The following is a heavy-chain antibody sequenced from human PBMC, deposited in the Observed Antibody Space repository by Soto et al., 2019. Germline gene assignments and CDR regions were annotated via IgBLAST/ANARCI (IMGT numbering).Heavy chain of an antibody. J-gene: IGHJ4*02. CDR2: ISGGGDGT. V-gene: IGHV3-23*01. CDR3: AKEPRLQLAY. D-gene: IGHD1-1*01. Sequence: EVHLLESGGGLVQPGGSLRLSCTASGFPFGNYAMYWVRQAPGKGLEWVSGISGGGDGTNYADSVKGRFTVSRDNSRNTMYLQMNSLRAEDTAVYYCAKEPRLQLAYWGQGTLVNVSS. CDR1: GFPFGNYA.